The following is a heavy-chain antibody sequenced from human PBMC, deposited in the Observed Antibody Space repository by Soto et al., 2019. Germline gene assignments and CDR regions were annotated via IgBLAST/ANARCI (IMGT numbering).Heavy chain of an antibody. CDR1: GFTFTNYW. V-gene: IGHV3-74*03. J-gene: IGHJ5*01. D-gene: IGHD3-22*01. CDR3: GKESFRSYYQDS. Sequence: EVQLVESGGELVQPGGSLRLSCAASGFTFTNYWMHWVRQVPGKGLVWVSRIHGDGERTSYADSVKGRFTTSRDNAKNTLYLQSNSLRDEDMAVYYWGKESFRSYYQDSWCHGTLVSVSS. CDR2: IHGDGERT.